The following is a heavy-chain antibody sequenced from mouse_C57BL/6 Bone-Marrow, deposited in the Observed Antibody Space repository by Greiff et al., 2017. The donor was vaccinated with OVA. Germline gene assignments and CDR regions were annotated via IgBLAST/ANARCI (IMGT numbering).Heavy chain of an antibody. D-gene: IGHD1-1*01. Sequence: VQLQQPGAELVKPGASVKLSCKASGYTFTSYWMQWVKQRPGQGLEWIGEIDPSDSYTNYNQRFKGKATLTVDTSSSTAYMQLSSLTSEDSAVYYCARFITTVVATGDYWGQGTTLTVSS. CDR2: IDPSDSYT. CDR3: ARFITTVVATGDY. CDR1: GYTFTSYW. J-gene: IGHJ2*01. V-gene: IGHV1-50*01.